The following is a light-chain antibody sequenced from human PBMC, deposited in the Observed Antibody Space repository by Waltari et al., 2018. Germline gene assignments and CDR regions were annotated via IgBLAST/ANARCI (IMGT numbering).Light chain of an antibody. CDR2: WAS. Sequence: IVMTQSPDSLGVALGERATINCTSTQSVFGSPLNKNFLAWYQHRPGQAPKQLLYWASARESGVPDRFSGSGSATDFTLTISRLQAEDVAVYYCQQYYNTPPTFGPGTKVDIK. CDR1: QSVFGSPLNKNF. V-gene: IGKV4-1*01. J-gene: IGKJ3*01. CDR3: QQYYNTPPT.